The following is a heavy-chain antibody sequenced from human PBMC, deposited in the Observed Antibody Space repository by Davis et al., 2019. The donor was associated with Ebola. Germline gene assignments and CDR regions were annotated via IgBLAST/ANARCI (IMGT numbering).Heavy chain of an antibody. CDR3: ARRGGWRGEFLDN. V-gene: IGHV5-51*01. J-gene: IGHJ4*02. Sequence: GESLKISCKGSGYTFTTYWIGWVRQMPGKGLEWMGIIYPGDSDTSYSPSFQGQVTISADKSISTAYLQWSSLKASDTTMYYCARRGGWRGEFLDNWGQGTLVTVSS. CDR2: IYPGDSDT. CDR1: GYTFTTYW. D-gene: IGHD1-26*01.